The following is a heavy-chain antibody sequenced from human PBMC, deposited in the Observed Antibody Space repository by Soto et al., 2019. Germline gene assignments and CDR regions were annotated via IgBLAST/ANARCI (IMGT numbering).Heavy chain of an antibody. J-gene: IGHJ5*02. D-gene: IGHD7-27*01. Sequence: EVQLVASGGDLVKPGGSLRLACVGSGFSFRNAWMSWVRQAPGKGPEWIGRIKSESVGGTTDHAAPVKGRFTVSRDDSKNTVYLHMSSLKIEDTAVYYCLGDWLHPWGQGTLVTVSS. CDR2: IKSESVGGTT. CDR1: GFSFRNAW. V-gene: IGHV3-15*05. CDR3: LGDWLHP.